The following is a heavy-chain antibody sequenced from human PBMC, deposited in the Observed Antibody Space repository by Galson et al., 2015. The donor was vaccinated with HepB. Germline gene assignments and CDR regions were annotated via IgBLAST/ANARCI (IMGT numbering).Heavy chain of an antibody. Sequence: SGAEVKKPGASVKVSCRASGYTFTGYYMHWVRQAPGQGLEWMGWINPNSGGTNYAQKFQGRVTMTRDTSISTAYMELSRLRSDDTAVYYCARAARGFILTGYYFDYWGQGTLVTVSS. J-gene: IGHJ4*02. V-gene: IGHV1-2*02. CDR3: ARAARGFILTGYYFDY. D-gene: IGHD3-9*01. CDR2: INPNSGGT. CDR1: GYTFTGYY.